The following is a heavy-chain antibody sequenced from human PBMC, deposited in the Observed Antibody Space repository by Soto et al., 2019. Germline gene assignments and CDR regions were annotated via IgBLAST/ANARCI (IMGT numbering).Heavy chain of an antibody. CDR2: IYSGGAT. CDR3: ARVGPYESGSYMLRYNWFDP. J-gene: IGHJ5*02. CDR1: GFSVSSSH. D-gene: IGHD3-10*01. Sequence: GSLRLSCAAAGFSVSSSHMNWVRQAPGRGLEWVSVIYSGGATNYAVSVKGRFTISRDKSKNTVYLQMNSLRAEDTAVYYCARVGPYESGSYMLRYNWFDPWGQGTLVTVSS. V-gene: IGHV3-53*01.